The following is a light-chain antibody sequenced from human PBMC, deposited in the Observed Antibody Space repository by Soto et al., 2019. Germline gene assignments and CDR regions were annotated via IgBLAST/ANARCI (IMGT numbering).Light chain of an antibody. V-gene: IGKV1-39*01. CDR1: QDINGR. CDR2: VAS. J-gene: IGKJ4*01. Sequence: DIQMTQSPSSLSASIGDRVTITCRASQDINGRLNWYQQTRGRVPKLLNYVASNLESGVPSRFSGSGSGTDFTLTISGLQPEFFASYYCQQCYSPPLSFVGGNKVE. CDR3: QQCYSPPLS.